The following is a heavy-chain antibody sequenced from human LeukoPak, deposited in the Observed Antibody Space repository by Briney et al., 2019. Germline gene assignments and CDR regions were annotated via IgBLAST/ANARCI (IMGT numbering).Heavy chain of an antibody. J-gene: IGHJ3*02. CDR3: AKDRRDAYTGDAFDI. CDR2: ISGRGVST. D-gene: IGHD5-24*01. Sequence: PGGSLRLSCAASGFTFSSYGMHWVRQAPGKGLEWVSGISGRGVSTYYADAVKGRFTISRDNSKNMLYLQMNSLRAEDTAVYYCAKDRRDAYTGDAFDIWGQGTMVTVSS. V-gene: IGHV3-23*01. CDR1: GFTFSSYG.